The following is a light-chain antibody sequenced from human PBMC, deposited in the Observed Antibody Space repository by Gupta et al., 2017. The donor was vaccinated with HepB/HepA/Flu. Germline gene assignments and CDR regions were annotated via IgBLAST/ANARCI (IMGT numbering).Light chain of an antibody. CDR1: QSISSSY. V-gene: IGKV3-20*01. J-gene: IGKJ3*01. CDR2: GAS. Sequence: EIVLTQSPGTLSLSPGERATLSCRTSQSISSSYLAWYQQKPGQAPRLLIYGASTRATGIPDRFSGSGSGTDFTLTISRLKPEDFAVYYCHQDGSSPETFGHGTKVDT. CDR3: HQDGSSPET.